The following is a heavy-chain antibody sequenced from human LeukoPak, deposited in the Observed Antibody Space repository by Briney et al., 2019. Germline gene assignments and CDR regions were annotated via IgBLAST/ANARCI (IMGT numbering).Heavy chain of an antibody. Sequence: SETLSLTCTVSGGSISSYYWSWIRQPPGKGLEWIGYIYYSGSTNYNPSLKSRVTISVDTSKNQFSLKLSSVTAADTAVYYCARATSSSWYYYYYGMDVWGQGTTVTVSS. CDR2: IYYSGST. CDR3: ARATSSSWYYYYYGMDV. CDR1: GGSISSYY. D-gene: IGHD6-13*01. V-gene: IGHV4-59*01. J-gene: IGHJ6*02.